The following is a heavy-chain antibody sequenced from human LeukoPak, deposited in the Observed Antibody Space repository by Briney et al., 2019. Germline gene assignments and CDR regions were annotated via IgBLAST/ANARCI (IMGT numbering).Heavy chain of an antibody. D-gene: IGHD5-18*01. CDR1: GGSIRSTDYY. Sequence: PSETLSLTCTVSGGSIRSTDYYWGWIRQPPGKGLEWIGSIYYSGSTYYNQSPKSRVTISVDTSKNQFSLQLNSVTPEDTAVYYCARAVKLVPDTAMVTNYYYYYMDVWGKGITVTVSS. V-gene: IGHV4-39*07. CDR3: ARAVKLVPDTAMVTNYYYYYMDV. CDR2: IYYSGST. J-gene: IGHJ6*03.